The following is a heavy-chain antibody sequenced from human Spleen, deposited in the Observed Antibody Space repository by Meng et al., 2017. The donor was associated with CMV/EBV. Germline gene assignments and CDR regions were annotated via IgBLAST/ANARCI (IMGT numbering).Heavy chain of an antibody. CDR1: GYTFTSYD. CDR3: ARSKSLYTPIDY. Sequence: ASVKVSCKTSGYTFTSYDIKWVRQAAGQGLEWMGWMNPNSGNTGYAQKFQGRVTMTRNTAISTAYMELSSLRSEDTAIYYCARSKSLYTPIDYWGQGTLVTVSS. V-gene: IGHV1-8*01. CDR2: MNPNSGNT. J-gene: IGHJ4*02. D-gene: IGHD2-2*02.